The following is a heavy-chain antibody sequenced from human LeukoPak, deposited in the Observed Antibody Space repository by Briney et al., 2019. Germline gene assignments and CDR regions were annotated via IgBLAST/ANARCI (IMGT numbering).Heavy chain of an antibody. CDR1: GFTFNNYA. Sequence: PGGSLRLSCAGSGFTFNNYAMSWVRQTPRKGLEWVSTISISGDGTYYADSVKGRFTISRDNSKNTLYLQMNSLRAEDTAVYYCARGIRFRVTTSAYYFDYWGQGTLVTVSS. V-gene: IGHV3-23*01. CDR3: ARGIRFRVTTSAYYFDY. J-gene: IGHJ4*02. CDR2: ISISGDGT. D-gene: IGHD4-17*01.